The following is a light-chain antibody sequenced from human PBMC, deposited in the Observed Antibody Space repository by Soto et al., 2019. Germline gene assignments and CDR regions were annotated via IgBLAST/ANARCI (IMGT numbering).Light chain of an antibody. Sequence: QLVLTQSPSASASLGASVKLTCTLSSGHSSYAIAWHQQQPEKGPRYLMKLNSDGSHSKGDGIPDRFSGSSSGAERYLTISSLPSEDEADYYCQTWGTGLRVFGTGTKLTVL. CDR2: LNSDGSH. CDR3: QTWGTGLRV. CDR1: SGHSSYA. V-gene: IGLV4-69*01. J-gene: IGLJ1*01.